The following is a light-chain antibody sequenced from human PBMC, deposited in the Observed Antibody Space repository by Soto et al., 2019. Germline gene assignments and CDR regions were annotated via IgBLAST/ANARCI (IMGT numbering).Light chain of an antibody. CDR2: DGS. V-gene: IGKV1-33*01. CDR3: QHCDYLPI. Sequence: DIQMTQSPSSLSASVGDRVTITCQASQDITSYLNWYQHKPGKAPKLLIYDGSILEAGVPPRFSGSGSGTDFTLTISSLQPEDVATYYCQHCDYLPIFGPGTTVDFK. CDR1: QDITSY. J-gene: IGKJ3*01.